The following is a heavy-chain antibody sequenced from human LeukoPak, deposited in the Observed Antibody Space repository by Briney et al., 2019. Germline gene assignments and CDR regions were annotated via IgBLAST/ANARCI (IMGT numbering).Heavy chain of an antibody. J-gene: IGHJ4*02. D-gene: IGHD6-25*01. CDR3: ARVASGTLDY. V-gene: IGHV3-53*01. CDR1: GFTVSSNY. Sequence: GGSLRLACAVSGFTVSSNYMSWVRQAPGKGLEWVSVIYSGTNTYYADSVKGRFIISRDNPKNMLYLQMNSLRAEDTAVYYCARVASGTLDYWGQGTLVTVSS. CDR2: IYSGTNT.